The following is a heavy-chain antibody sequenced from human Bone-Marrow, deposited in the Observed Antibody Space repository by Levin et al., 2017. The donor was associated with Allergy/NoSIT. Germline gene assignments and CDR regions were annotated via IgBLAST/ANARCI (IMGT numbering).Heavy chain of an antibody. CDR2: IYWDDEK. Sequence: ESGPTLVKPTQTLTLTCTFSGFSLSTSGVGVSWIRPPPRKALEWLALIYWDDEKRYSPSLKRRLTITKDTSKNQVVLTVTNMDPVDTATYYCEHSETYLSGMDVWGQGTTVTVSS. J-gene: IGHJ6*02. CDR3: EHSETYLSGMDV. D-gene: IGHD2-2*02. V-gene: IGHV2-5*02. CDR1: GFSLSTSGVG.